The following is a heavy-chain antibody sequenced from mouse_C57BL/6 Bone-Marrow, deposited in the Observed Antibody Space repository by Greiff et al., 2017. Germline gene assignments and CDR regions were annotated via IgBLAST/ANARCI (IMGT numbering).Heavy chain of an antibody. CDR2: NWWDDAN. V-gene: IGHV8-8*01. J-gene: IGHJ2*01. D-gene: IGHD2-3*01. Sequence: QVTLKVSGPGILQPSQTLSLTCSFSGFSLRTFGMGVGWLRPPSGKGLEWLARNWWDDANYSNPALKRRLTISTDTSKNQGFLKIANVDTADTATDYCDRPYDGYYDYWGQGTTLTVSS. CDR1: GFSLRTFGMG. CDR3: DRPYDGYYDY.